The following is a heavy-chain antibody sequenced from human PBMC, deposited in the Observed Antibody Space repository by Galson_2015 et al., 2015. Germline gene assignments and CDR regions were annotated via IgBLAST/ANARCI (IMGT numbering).Heavy chain of an antibody. V-gene: IGHV3-49*03. Sequence: SLRLSCAASGFTFGGYAMSWFRQAPGKGLEWVGFIRSKAYGGTTEYAASVKGRFTISRDDSKSIAYLQMNSLKTEDTAVYYCTRDRGWSHFYYYYGMDVWGQGTTVTVSS. J-gene: IGHJ6*02. CDR2: IRSKAYGGTT. CDR3: TRDRGWSHFYYYYGMDV. D-gene: IGHD2-15*01. CDR1: GFTFGGYA.